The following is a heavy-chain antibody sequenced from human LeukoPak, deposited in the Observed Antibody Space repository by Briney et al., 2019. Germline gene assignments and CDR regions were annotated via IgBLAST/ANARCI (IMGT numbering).Heavy chain of an antibody. Sequence: PSETLSLTCTVSGGSISSGSYYWSWIRQPAGKGLEWIGGIYTIGGTNYNPSLKSRVTISVDTSKNQFSLKLSSVTAADTAVYYCARSVEGYCSGGSCYSYYYYMDVWGKGTTVTVSS. CDR3: ARSVEGYCSGGSCYSYYYYMDV. D-gene: IGHD2-15*01. CDR1: GGSISSGSYY. V-gene: IGHV4-61*02. CDR2: IYTIGGT. J-gene: IGHJ6*03.